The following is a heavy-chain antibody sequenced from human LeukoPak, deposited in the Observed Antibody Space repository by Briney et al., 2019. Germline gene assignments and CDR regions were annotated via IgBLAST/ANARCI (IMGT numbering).Heavy chain of an antibody. Sequence: GGSLRLSCAASGFPFSSYAMTWVRQAPGKGLEWVSSISGDGATTYHADSVKGRFTISRDNSKNTLYLQMNSLRAEDTAVYYCAKVYYDNSGYIDYWGQGTLVTVSS. CDR2: ISGDGATT. J-gene: IGHJ4*02. CDR1: GFPFSSYA. D-gene: IGHD3-22*01. CDR3: AKVYYDNSGYIDY. V-gene: IGHV3-23*01.